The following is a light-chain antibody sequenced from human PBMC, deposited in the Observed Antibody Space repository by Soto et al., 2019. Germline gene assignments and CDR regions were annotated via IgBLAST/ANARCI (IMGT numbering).Light chain of an antibody. CDR3: YSYAGSYTFMV. CDR1: SSDVGGYNY. CDR2: NVA. V-gene: IGLV2-11*01. Sequence: QSVLTQPRSVSGSPGQSVTISCTGTSSDVGGYNYVSWYQQHPGKAPKLMIYNVAKRPSGVPDRFYGSKSGNTASLTISGLQAEDQADYYCYSYAGSYTFMVFGGGTKLTVL. J-gene: IGLJ3*02.